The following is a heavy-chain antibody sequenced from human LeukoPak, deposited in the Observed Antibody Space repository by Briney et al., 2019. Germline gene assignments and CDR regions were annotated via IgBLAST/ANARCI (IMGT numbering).Heavy chain of an antibody. CDR1: GGSISTYY. CDR2: IYTSAST. V-gene: IGHV4-4*09. Sequence: SETLFLTCTVSGGSISTYYWSWILQPPGKRLEGIGDIYTSASTDYNPSLKSRGTILLDTSNNQFSLNLNSATAADTAVYYCARSRGRKVTPFDYWGQGILVTVSS. CDR3: ARSRGRKVTPFDY. D-gene: IGHD3-10*01. J-gene: IGHJ4*02.